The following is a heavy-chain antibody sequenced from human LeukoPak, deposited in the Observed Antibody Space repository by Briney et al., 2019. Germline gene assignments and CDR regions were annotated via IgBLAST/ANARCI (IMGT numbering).Heavy chain of an antibody. D-gene: IGHD6-25*01. CDR3: VRGERLGGDY. V-gene: IGHV4-59*01. J-gene: IGHJ4*01. CDR1: GVSISSYY. CDR2: ISYSGGA. Sequence: PSETLSLTCSVSGVSISSYYWSWIRQSPRKGLEWIGYISYSGGANYNPSLKSRVIISLDTSKNQFSLQLSSVTAADTAVYYCVRGERLGGDYWGHGILVTVSS.